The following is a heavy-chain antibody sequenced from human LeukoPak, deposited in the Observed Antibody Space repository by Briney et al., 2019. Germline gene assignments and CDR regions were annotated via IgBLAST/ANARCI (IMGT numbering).Heavy chain of an antibody. J-gene: IGHJ4*02. V-gene: IGHV3-23*01. D-gene: IGHD5-24*01. CDR2: ISPNGGIT. CDR1: GFTFRNHG. Sequence: GGSLRLSCTASGFTFRNHGMNWVRQAPGKGLEWVSGISPNGGITYYADSVKGRFTISRDNSRNTVSLQMNYLRAEDTAIYYCAKDDAWLQYENWGQGILVTVSS. CDR3: AKDDAWLQYEN.